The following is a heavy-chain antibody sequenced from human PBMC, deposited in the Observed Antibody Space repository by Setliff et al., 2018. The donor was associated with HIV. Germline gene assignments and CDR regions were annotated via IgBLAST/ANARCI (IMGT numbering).Heavy chain of an antibody. V-gene: IGHV4-34*01. D-gene: IGHD2-15*01. CDR2: ISHSGGT. J-gene: IGHJ3*02. CDR3: ASPSDQTAGGFDI. CDR1: GGSLSGYY. Sequence: SETLSLTCAVFGGSLSGYYWNWIRQSPGKGLEWIGKISHSGGTNYNPSLRSRLTMSMDTPKNQLSLKLSSVTAADTAVYYCASPSDQTAGGFDIWGQGTMVTVSS.